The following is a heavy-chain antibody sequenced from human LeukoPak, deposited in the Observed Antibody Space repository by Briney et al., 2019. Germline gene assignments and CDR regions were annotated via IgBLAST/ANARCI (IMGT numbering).Heavy chain of an antibody. CDR2: ISGSGGST. J-gene: IGHJ4*02. D-gene: IGHD3-3*01. Sequence: GGSLRLSCAASGFTFSSYAMSWVRQAPGKGLEWVSAISGSGGSTYYADSVKGRFTISRDNSKNTLYLQMNSLRAEDTAVYYCARDVALYYDFWSGYFDYWGQGTLVTVSS. CDR1: GFTFSSYA. V-gene: IGHV3-23*01. CDR3: ARDVALYYDFWSGYFDY.